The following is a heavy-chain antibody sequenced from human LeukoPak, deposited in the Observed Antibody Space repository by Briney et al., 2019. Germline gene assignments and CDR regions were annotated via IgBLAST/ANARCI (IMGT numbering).Heavy chain of an antibody. D-gene: IGHD2-15*01. CDR2: IYPGDSDT. CDR1: GYSFTSHW. V-gene: IGHV5-51*01. Sequence: AGESLKISCKGSGYSFTSHWIGWVRQMPGKGLEWMGIIYPGDSDTRYSPSFQGQVTISADKSISAAYLQWSSLKASDTAMYYCARLDDCSGGSCYGGFGYWGQGTLVTVSS. CDR3: ARLDDCSGGSCYGGFGY. J-gene: IGHJ4*02.